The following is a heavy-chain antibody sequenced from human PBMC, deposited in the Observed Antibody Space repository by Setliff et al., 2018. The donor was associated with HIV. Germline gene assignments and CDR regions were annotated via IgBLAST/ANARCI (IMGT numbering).Heavy chain of an antibody. CDR3: ARPRIFDSFDV. CDR1: TFLVTGYN. J-gene: IGHJ3*01. D-gene: IGHD2-15*01. Sequence: ASVKVSCKALTFLVTGYNIHWVRLAPGHGPEWLGRINPNNGGTDYAQKFQGRVTMSLDTSTNTVYLELKGLTSDDTAVYYCARPRIFDSFDVWGPGTVVTVSS. CDR2: INPNNGGT. V-gene: IGHV1-2*06.